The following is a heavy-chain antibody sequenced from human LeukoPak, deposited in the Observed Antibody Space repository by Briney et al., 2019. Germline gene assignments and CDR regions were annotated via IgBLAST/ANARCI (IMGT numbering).Heavy chain of an antibody. CDR1: GFTFNKYG. CDR2: IWYDGSQI. V-gene: IGHV3-33*01. CDR3: ARVRIGGYCGGDCYSPDY. D-gene: IGHD2-21*02. J-gene: IGHJ4*02. Sequence: QPGGSLRLSCAASGFTFNKYGMHWVRQAPGKGLEWVAVIWYDGSQIYYADSVKGRFTISRDNSKNTLYLQMNSLRAEDTAMYYCARVRIGGYCGGDCYSPDYWGQGTLVTVSS.